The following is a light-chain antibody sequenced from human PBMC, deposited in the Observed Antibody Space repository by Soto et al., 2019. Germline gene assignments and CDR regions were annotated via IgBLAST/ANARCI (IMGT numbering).Light chain of an antibody. J-gene: IGKJ5*01. CDR1: QSVSSSY. V-gene: IGKV3-15*01. CDR2: GAS. CDR3: QQYNNWPT. Sequence: EIVLTQSPGTLSLSPGERATLSCRVSQSVSSSYLAWYQQKPGQAPRLLIYGASTRATGIPARFSGSGSGTEFTLTISSLQSEDFAVYYCQQYNNWPTFGQGTRLEIK.